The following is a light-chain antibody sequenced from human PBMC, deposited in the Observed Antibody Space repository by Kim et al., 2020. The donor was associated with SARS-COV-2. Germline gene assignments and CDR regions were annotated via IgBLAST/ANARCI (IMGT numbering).Light chain of an antibody. Sequence: ASVGDRVTISCRASQIISSWLAWYQQRPGKAPKLLIYNASSLESGVPSRFSGSVSGTEFTLTISSLQPDDFATYDCQKYNSYPWTFGQGTKVDIK. V-gene: IGKV1-5*01. CDR2: NAS. J-gene: IGKJ1*01. CDR3: QKYNSYPWT. CDR1: QIISSW.